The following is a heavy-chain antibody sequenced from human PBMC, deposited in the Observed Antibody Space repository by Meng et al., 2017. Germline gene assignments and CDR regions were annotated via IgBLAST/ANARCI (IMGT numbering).Heavy chain of an antibody. D-gene: IGHD6-13*01. CDR1: GYTFTSYD. CDR3: ARGHSSSWYILSDNSEQDV. Sequence: ASLQVSCKASGYTFTSYDINWWRQATGQGLEWLGWMNPNSGNTGYAQKFQGRVTMTRNTSISTAYMELSSLRSEDTAVYYCARGHSSSWYILSDNSEQDVWGQGTTVTVSS. V-gene: IGHV1-8*01. CDR2: MNPNSGNT. J-gene: IGHJ6*02.